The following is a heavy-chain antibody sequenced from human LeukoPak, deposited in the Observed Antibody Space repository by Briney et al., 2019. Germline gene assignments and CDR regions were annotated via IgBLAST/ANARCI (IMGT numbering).Heavy chain of an antibody. CDR2: INHSGST. CDR1: GGSFSGYY. CDR3: AGGDSSSWYRFFDY. D-gene: IGHD6-13*01. Sequence: PSETLSLTCAVYGGSFSGYYWSWIRQPPGKGLEWIGEINHSGSTNYNPSLKSRVTMSVDMSKNQFSLKLNSVTAADTAVYFCAGGDSSSWYRFFDYWGQGILVTVSS. V-gene: IGHV4-34*01. J-gene: IGHJ4*02.